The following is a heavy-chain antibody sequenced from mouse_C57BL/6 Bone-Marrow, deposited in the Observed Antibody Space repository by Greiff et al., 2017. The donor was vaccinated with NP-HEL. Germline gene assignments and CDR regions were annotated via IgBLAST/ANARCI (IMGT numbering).Heavy chain of an antibody. V-gene: IGHV5-6*01. CDR1: GFTFSSYG. D-gene: IGHD2-4*01. CDR3: ASPYDYDVAWFAY. CDR2: ISSGGSYT. Sequence: EVQGVESGGDLVKPGGSLKLSCAASGFTFSSYGMSWVRQTPDKRLEWVATISSGGSYTSYPDSVKGRFTIYRDNAKNTLYLQMSSLKSEDTAMYYCASPYDYDVAWFAYWGQGTLVTVSA. J-gene: IGHJ3*01.